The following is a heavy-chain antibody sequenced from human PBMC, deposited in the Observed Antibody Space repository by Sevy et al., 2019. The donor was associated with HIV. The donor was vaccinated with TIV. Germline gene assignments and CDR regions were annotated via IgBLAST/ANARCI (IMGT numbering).Heavy chain of an antibody. CDR3: ARDLSAYYYDSSGYGN. CDR1: GYTFTSYG. Sequence: ASVKVSCKASGYTFTSYGISWVRQAPGQGLEWMGWISAYNGNTNYAQKLQGRVTMTTDTSTSTAYMELRSLRSDDPAVYYCARDLSAYYYDSSGYGNWGQGTLVTVSS. D-gene: IGHD3-22*01. V-gene: IGHV1-18*04. J-gene: IGHJ4*02. CDR2: ISAYNGNT.